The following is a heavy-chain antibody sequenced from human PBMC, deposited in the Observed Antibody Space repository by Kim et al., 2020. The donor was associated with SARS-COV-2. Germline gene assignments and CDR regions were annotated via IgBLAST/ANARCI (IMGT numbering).Heavy chain of an antibody. CDR1: GGSVSSGSYY. Sequence: SETLSLTCTVSGGSVSSGSYYWSWNRQPPGKGLEWIGNIYYSGSTNYNSSLKSRVTISVDTSKNQFPLKLSLVTAAATAVYCCASQSVWSGGLLTFDYWGQGTLVTVPS. V-gene: IGHV4-61*01. CDR2: IYYSGST. D-gene: IGHD3-10*01. J-gene: IGHJ4*02. CDR3: ASQSVWSGGLLTFDY.